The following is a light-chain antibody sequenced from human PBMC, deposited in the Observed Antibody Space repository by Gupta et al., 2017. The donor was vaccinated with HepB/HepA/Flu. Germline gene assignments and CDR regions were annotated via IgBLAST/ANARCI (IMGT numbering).Light chain of an antibody. CDR1: SSEVGAYNY. CDR3: TSDTTSSTYV. V-gene: IGLV2-14*03. CDR2: DVN. J-gene: IGLJ1*01. Sequence: QSALTQPASVSGSPGQSISISCTGSSSEVGAYNYVSWYQQHPGKAPKLMIYDVNNRPSGVSNRFSGSKSGNTASLTISGLQAEDEADYYCTSDTTSSTYVFGTGTKVTVL.